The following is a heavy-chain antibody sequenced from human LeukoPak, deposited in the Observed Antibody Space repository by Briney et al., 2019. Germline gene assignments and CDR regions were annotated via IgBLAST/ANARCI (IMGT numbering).Heavy chain of an antibody. V-gene: IGHV1-2*02. CDR2: INPNSGGT. D-gene: IGHD3-22*01. CDR3: ARAYYYDSSGYYDDY. J-gene: IGHJ4*02. Sequence: ASVKVSCKASGYTFTGYYMHWVRQAPGQGLEWMGWINPNSGGTNYAQKFQGRVTMTRDTSISTAYMELSRLRCDDTAVYYCARAYYYDSSGYYDDYWGQGTLVTVSS. CDR1: GYTFTGYY.